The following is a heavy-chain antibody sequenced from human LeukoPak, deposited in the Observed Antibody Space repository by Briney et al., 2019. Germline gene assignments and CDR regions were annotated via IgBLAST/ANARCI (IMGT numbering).Heavy chain of an antibody. CDR1: GYTFTTYG. V-gene: IGHV1-18*04. Sequence: GASVKVSCKVSGYTFTTYGIGWVRQAPGQGLEWMGWISTYNGNTNYAQMLQGRVTMTTDASTNTAYMELRSLRSDDTAVYYCARAWEQWPGTTAYFDYWGQGTLVTVSS. D-gene: IGHD6-19*01. CDR3: ARAWEQWPGTTAYFDY. CDR2: ISTYNGNT. J-gene: IGHJ4*02.